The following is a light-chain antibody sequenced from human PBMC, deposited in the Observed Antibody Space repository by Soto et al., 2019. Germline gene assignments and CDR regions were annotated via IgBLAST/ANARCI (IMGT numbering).Light chain of an antibody. CDR1: QSVSSSY. CDR2: GAS. CDR3: QQYGSSPLT. V-gene: IGKV3-20*01. Sequence: EIVLTQSPGTLSLSPGERATLSCRASQSVSSSYLAWYQQKPGQAPRLLIYGASSRATGIPDRFSGSGSGTDFTLTISRLEPEDFAVYYFQQYGSSPLTFGGRTKVEIK. J-gene: IGKJ4*01.